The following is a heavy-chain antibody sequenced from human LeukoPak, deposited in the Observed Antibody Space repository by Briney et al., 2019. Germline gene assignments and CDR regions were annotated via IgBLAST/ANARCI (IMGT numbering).Heavy chain of an antibody. V-gene: IGHV4-38-2*02. D-gene: IGHD3-9*01. CDR2: IYHSGST. CDR1: DFSIGSGYY. J-gene: IGHJ5*02. CDR3: ARHVRYFDWSPFDP. Sequence: SETLSLTCSVSDFSIGSGYYWGWIRQPPGKGLEWIGTIYHSGSTYYNPSLKSRVTISVDTSKNQFSLKLSSVTAADTAVYYCARHVRYFDWSPFDPWGQGTLVTVSS.